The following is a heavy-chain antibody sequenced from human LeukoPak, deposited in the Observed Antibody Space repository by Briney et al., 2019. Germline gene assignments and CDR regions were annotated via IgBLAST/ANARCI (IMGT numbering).Heavy chain of an antibody. D-gene: IGHD4-17*01. CDR3: ATFDYGDYEYYFDY. CDR2: ISGSGGST. V-gene: IGHV3-23*01. CDR1: GFTFSSYA. J-gene: IGHJ4*02. Sequence: PGGSLRLSCAASGFTFSSYAMSWVRQAPGKGLKWVSAISGSGGSTYYADSVKGRFTISRDNSKNTLYLQMNSLRAEDTAVYYCATFDYGDYEYYFDYWGQGTLVTVSS.